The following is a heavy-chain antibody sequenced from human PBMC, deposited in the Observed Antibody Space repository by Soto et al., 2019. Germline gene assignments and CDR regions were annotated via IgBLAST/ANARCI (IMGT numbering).Heavy chain of an antibody. D-gene: IGHD2-15*01. Sequence: EVQLLESGGGLVQPGGSLRLSCAASGFTFSSYAMSWVRQAPGKGLEWVSAISGSGGSTYYADSVKGRFTISRDNSKNTLYLQMNGLRAEDTAVYYCATPYCSGGSCYYGYWGQGTLVTVSS. CDR1: GFTFSSYA. J-gene: IGHJ4*02. CDR3: ATPYCSGGSCYYGY. V-gene: IGHV3-23*01. CDR2: ISGSGGST.